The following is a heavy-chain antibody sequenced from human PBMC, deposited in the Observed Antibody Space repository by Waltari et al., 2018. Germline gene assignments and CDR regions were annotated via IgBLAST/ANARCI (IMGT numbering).Heavy chain of an antibody. CDR2: ISYDGSNK. CDR1: GFTFSSYA. V-gene: IGHV3-30-3*01. CDR3: ARDESFDP. J-gene: IGHJ5*02. Sequence: QVQLVESGGGVVQPGRSLRLSCAASGFTFSSYAMHWVRQAPGKGLEWVAVISYDGSNKYYAGSVKCRFTISRDNSKNTLYLQMNSLRAEDTAVYYCARDESFDPWGQGTLVTVSS.